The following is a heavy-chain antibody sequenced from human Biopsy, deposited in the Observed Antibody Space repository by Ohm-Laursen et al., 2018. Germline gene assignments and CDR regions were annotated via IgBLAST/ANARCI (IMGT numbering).Heavy chain of an antibody. CDR3: ARLGSGDYFPTFFDF. V-gene: IGHV4-31*11. CDR1: GYSIKSGYY. D-gene: IGHD5-12*01. Sequence: TLSLTWAVSGYSIKSGYYWGWIRHHPGKGLEWIGNIFYSANTYYNPSLKSRVTISVDTSKNQFSLKLSSVTAADTVVYYCARLGSGDYFPTFFDFWGQGALVTVSS. J-gene: IGHJ4*02. CDR2: IFYSANT.